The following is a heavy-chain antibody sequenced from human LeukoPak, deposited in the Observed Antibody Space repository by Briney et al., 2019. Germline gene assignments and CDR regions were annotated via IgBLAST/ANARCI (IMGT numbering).Heavy chain of an antibody. V-gene: IGHV3-11*01. CDR3: AREMSNYDILTGYYPLDC. J-gene: IGHJ4*02. D-gene: IGHD3-9*01. CDR1: GFTFSDYY. CDR2: ISSSGSTI. Sequence: GGSLRLSCAASGFTFSDYYMSWIRQAPGKGLEWVSYISSSGSTIYYADSVKGRFTISRDNAKNSLYLQMNSLRVEDTAVYYCAREMSNYDILTGYYPLDCWGQATLVTVSS.